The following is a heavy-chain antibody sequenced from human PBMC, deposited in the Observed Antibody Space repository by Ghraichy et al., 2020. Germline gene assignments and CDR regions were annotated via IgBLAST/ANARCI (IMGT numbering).Heavy chain of an antibody. CDR2: ISAYNGNT. V-gene: IGHV1-18*01. D-gene: IGHD4-17*01. CDR3: ARYRFEMTTVTTSHENYYYYYGMDV. CDR1: GYTFTSYG. J-gene: IGHJ6*02. Sequence: ASVKVSCKASGYTFTSYGISWVRQAPGQGLEWMGWISAYNGNTNYAQKLQGRVTMTTDTSTSTAYMELRSLRSDDTAVYYCARYRFEMTTVTTSHENYYYYYGMDVWGQGTTVTVSS.